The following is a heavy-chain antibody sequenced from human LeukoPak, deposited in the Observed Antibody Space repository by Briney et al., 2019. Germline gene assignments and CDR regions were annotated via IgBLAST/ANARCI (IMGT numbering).Heavy chain of an antibody. Sequence: GSLRLSCAASGFPFSGYWMHWVRQAPGKGLEWVSRINIDGATTNYAGSVKGRFTISRDNAKNTLHLQMNSLRADDTAVYYCVRGAVGTGVWFDPWGQGTLVTVSS. CDR2: INIDGATT. J-gene: IGHJ5*02. CDR1: GFPFSGYW. CDR3: VRGAVGTGVWFDP. D-gene: IGHD1-26*01. V-gene: IGHV3-74*01.